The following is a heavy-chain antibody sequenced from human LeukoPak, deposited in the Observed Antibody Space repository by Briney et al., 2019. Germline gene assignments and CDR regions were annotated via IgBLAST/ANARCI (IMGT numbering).Heavy chain of an antibody. Sequence: GGSLRLSCTGSGFIFNSHWMTWVRQAPGMGLEWVGNIRQDGDEKFYADSVRGRVTISRDNAKNSLELHLNTRRAEATAVYCARVRTEWYIDLWGRGTLVTVSP. J-gene: IGHJ2*01. CDR2: IRQDGDEK. CDR3: ARVRTEWYIDL. D-gene: IGHD2-8*02. V-gene: IGHV3-7*01. CDR1: GFIFNSHW.